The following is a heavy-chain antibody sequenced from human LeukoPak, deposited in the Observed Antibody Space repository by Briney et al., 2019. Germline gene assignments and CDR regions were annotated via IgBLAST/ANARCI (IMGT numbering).Heavy chain of an antibody. V-gene: IGHV3-30*02. CDR3: AKVHLSPSGWYYFDY. Sequence: GGSLRLSCAASGFTFSSYGMHWVRQAPGNGLEWVSYIWYDGSNKYYADSVRGRFTISRDNSNNTLYLQMNRLRAEDTAVYYCAKVHLSPSGWYYFDYRGQGTLVTVSS. D-gene: IGHD6-19*01. CDR2: IWYDGSNK. J-gene: IGHJ4*02. CDR1: GFTFSSYG.